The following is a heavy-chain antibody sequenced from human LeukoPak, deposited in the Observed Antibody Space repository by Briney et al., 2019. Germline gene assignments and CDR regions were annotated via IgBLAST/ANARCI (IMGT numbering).Heavy chain of an antibody. Sequence: GGSLRPSCAASGFTFGNYGMHWVRQAPGKGLEWVAFIRYDGSDKYYADSVKGRFTISRDNSKNTLYLQMNSLRPEDTAVYFCSGSYSYWGQGTLVTVSS. CDR1: GFTFGNYG. D-gene: IGHD1-26*01. CDR3: SGSYSY. J-gene: IGHJ4*02. V-gene: IGHV3-30*02. CDR2: IRYDGSDK.